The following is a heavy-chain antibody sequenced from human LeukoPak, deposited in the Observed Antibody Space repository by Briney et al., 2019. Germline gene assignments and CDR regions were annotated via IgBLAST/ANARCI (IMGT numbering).Heavy chain of an antibody. CDR1: GYTLTELS. V-gene: IGHV1-24*01. Sequence: ASVKVSCKVSGYTLTELSMHWVRQAPGKGLEWMGGFDPEDGETIYAQKFQGRVTMTENTSTDTAYMELSSLRSEDTAVYYCATDFGGNDAFDIWGQGTMVTVSS. J-gene: IGHJ3*02. CDR2: FDPEDGET. D-gene: IGHD4-23*01. CDR3: ATDFGGNDAFDI.